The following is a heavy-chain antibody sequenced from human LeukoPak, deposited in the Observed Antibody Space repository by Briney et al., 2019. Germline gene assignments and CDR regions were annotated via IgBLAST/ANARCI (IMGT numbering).Heavy chain of an antibody. CDR3: ARDHCSSTSCDAFDI. D-gene: IGHD2-2*01. V-gene: IGHV4-61*01. J-gene: IGHJ3*02. CDR2: IYYSGST. CDR1: GGSVSSGSYY. Sequence: SETLSLTCTVSGGSVSSGSYYWSWIRQPPGKGLEWIGYIYYSGSTNYNPSLKSRVTISVDTSKNQFSLKLSSVTAADTAVYYCARDHCSSTSCDAFDIWGQGTMVTVSS.